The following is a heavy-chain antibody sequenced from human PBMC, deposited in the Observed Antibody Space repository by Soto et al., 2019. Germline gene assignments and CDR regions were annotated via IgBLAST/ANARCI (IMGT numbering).Heavy chain of an antibody. CDR1: GFTFSSYA. CDR2: ISGSGGST. J-gene: IGHJ4*02. V-gene: IGHV3-23*01. Sequence: GGSLRLSCAASGFTFSSYAMNWVRQAPGKGLEWVSAISGSGGSTYYADSVKGRFTISRDNSKNTLYLQMNSLRAEDTAVYYCASRSSGWYFDYWGQGTLVIVSS. CDR3: ASRSSGWYFDY. D-gene: IGHD6-19*01.